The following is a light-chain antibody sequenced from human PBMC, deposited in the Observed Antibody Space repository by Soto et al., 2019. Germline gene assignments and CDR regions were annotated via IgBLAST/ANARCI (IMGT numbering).Light chain of an antibody. CDR2: GTS. CDR1: QSITNSF. V-gene: IGKV3-20*01. Sequence: EIVFTQSPGTLSFYPWEIATLSCRASQSITNSFLAWYQQKPGQAPRLLMSGTSSRATGIPERFSGSGSGTDFTLTISRLEPEDFAVYYCQQFGDSLITFGQGTRLEIK. CDR3: QQFGDSLIT. J-gene: IGKJ5*01.